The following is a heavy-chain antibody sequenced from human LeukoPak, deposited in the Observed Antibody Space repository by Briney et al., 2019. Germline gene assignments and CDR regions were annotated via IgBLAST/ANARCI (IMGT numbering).Heavy chain of an antibody. CDR1: GYTFTSYG. CDR2: ISAYNGNT. J-gene: IGHJ3*02. V-gene: IGHV1-18*01. CDR3: AREPPKPRRYCSGGSCYSDAFDI. D-gene: IGHD2-15*01. Sequence: ASVTVSCKASGYTFTSYGISWVRQAPGQGLEWMGWISAYNGNTNYAQKLQGRVTITTDTSTRTAYMKMRSLRSDDTAVYYCAREPPKPRRYCSGGSCYSDAFDIWGQGTMVTVSS.